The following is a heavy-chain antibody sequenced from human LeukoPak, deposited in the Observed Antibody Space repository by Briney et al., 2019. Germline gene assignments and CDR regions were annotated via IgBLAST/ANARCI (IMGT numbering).Heavy chain of an antibody. Sequence: PGGSLRLSCAASGFTFISYGMHWVRQAPGKGLEWVAFIRYDGSNKYYADSVKGRFTISRDNSKNTLYLQMNSLRAEDTAVYYCAQPYYYDSSGYSSVDYWGQGTLLTVSS. CDR1: GFTFISYG. CDR2: IRYDGSNK. D-gene: IGHD3-22*01. J-gene: IGHJ4*02. CDR3: AQPYYYDSSGYSSVDY. V-gene: IGHV3-30*02.